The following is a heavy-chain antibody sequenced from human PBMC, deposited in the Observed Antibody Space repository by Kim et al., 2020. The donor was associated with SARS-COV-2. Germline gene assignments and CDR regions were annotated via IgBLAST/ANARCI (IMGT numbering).Heavy chain of an antibody. Sequence: GGSLRLSCAASGFTFSSYGMHWVRQAPGKGLEWVAVIWYDGSNKYYADSVKGRFTISRDNSKNTLYLQMNSLRAEDTGVYYCAKEGAGDYGDTPFGYWGQGTLVTVSS. V-gene: IGHV3-33*06. CDR1: GFTFSSYG. J-gene: IGHJ4*02. D-gene: IGHD4-17*01. CDR3: AKEGAGDYGDTPFGY. CDR2: IWYDGSNK.